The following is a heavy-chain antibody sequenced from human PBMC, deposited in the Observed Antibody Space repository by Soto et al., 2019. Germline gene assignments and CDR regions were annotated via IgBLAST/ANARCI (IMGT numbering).Heavy chain of an antibody. D-gene: IGHD3-3*01. CDR2: ISYDATYT. J-gene: IGHJ4*02. V-gene: IGHV3-23*01. CDR1: GFTFSCCA. CDR3: ARDVKAITIFGVVITPPDY. Sequence: GGSLRLSCAASGFTFSCCAMSWVRQAPGKGLEWVSTISYDATYTYYADSVKGRFTISRDNSKNTLYLQMNSLRAEDTAVYYCARDVKAITIFGVVITPPDYWGQGTLVTVSS.